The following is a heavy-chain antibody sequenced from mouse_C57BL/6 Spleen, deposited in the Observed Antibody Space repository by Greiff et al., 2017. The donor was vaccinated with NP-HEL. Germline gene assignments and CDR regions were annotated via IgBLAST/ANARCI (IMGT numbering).Heavy chain of an antibody. Sequence: QVQLKESGPGILQSSQTLSLTCSFSGFSLSTSGMGVSWIRQPSGKGLEWLAHIYWDDDKRYNPSLKSRLTISKDTSRNQVFLKITSVDTADTATYYCARMGYYGSRPYFDYWGQGTTLTVSS. CDR3: ARMGYYGSRPYFDY. CDR1: GFSLSTSGMG. D-gene: IGHD1-1*01. J-gene: IGHJ2*01. CDR2: IYWDDDK. V-gene: IGHV8-12*01.